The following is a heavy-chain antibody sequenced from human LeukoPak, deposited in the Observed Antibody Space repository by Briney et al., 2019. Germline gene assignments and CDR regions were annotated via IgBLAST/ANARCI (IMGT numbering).Heavy chain of an antibody. CDR2: IYYSGST. CDR1: GGSISSGDYY. D-gene: IGHD3-22*01. V-gene: IGHV4-30-4*08. CDR3: ARGGSDSSGYPLFDY. Sequence: SQTLSLTCTVSGGSISSGDYYWSWIRQPPGKGLEWIGYIYYSGSTYYNPSLKRRVTISVDTSKNQFSLKLRSVTAADTAVYYCARGGSDSSGYPLFDYWGQGTLVTVSS. J-gene: IGHJ4*02.